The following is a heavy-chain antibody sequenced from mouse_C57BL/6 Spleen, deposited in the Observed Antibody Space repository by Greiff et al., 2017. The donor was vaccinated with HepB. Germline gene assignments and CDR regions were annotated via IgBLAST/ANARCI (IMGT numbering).Heavy chain of an antibody. V-gene: IGHV5-17*01. D-gene: IGHD3-3*01. CDR2: ISSGSSTI. J-gene: IGHJ4*01. CDR1: GFPFSDYG. Sequence: EVQVVESGGGLVKPGGSLKLSCAASGFPFSDYGMHWVRQAPEKGLEWVAYISSGSSTIYYADTVKGRFNISRDNAKNTLFLQMTSLRSEDTAMYYCARRDDYAMDYWGQGTSVTVSS. CDR3: ARRDDYAMDY.